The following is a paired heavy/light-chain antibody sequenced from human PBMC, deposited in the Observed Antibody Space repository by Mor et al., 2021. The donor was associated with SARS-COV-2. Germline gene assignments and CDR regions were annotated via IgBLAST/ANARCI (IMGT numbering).Heavy chain of an antibody. V-gene: IGHV3-48*02. D-gene: IGHD6-13*01. CDR2: INTGGGDI. J-gene: IGHJ4*02. CDR3: ARDGVGSNWRNSDY. CDR1: GFTFSSYN. Sequence: EVQLVESGGDLVQPGGSLRLSCAASGFTFSSYNMNWVRQAPGKGLEWVSFINTGGGDIYYADSVKGRFTTSRDNAKSSLYLHMNSLRDEDTAVYYCARDGVGSNWRNSDYWGQGALVTVSS.
Light chain of an antibody. Sequence: EIVLTQSPATLSLSPGERATLSCRASQSVSSYLGWYQQKPGQAPRLLIYDVSKRATGIPARFSGSGSGTDFTLTISSLEPEDFAVYFCHQRSNWPLTFGPGTTVDIK. CDR3: HQRSNWPLT. V-gene: IGKV3-11*01. CDR1: QSVSSY. J-gene: IGKJ3*01. CDR2: DVS.